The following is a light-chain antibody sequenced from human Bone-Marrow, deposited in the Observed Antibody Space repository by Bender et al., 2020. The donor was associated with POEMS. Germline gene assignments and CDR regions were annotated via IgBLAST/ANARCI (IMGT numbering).Light chain of an antibody. CDR2: EVS. Sequence: QSALTQPASVSGSPGQSITISCTGISSDVGGYQYVSWHQQHPGKAPKLMIYEVSKRPSGVPGRFSGSKSGTSASLAITGLQAGDEADYYCATWDAKMSGQYVLFGGGTKLTVL. CDR3: ATWDAKMSGQYVL. CDR1: SSDVGGYQY. J-gene: IGLJ2*01. V-gene: IGLV2-14*01.